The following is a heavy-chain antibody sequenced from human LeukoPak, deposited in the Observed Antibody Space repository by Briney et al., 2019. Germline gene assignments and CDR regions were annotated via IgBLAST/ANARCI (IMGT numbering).Heavy chain of an antibody. J-gene: IGHJ4*02. CDR1: GFTFSSYA. CDR3: ARDPERIAAGDTLFDY. Sequence: GGSLRLSFAASGFTFSSYAMHWVRQAPGKGLEWVAIISYDGSNKYYADSVKGRFTISRDNSKNTLYLQMNSLRAEDTAVYYCARDPERIAAGDTLFDYWGQGTLVTVSS. D-gene: IGHD6-13*01. CDR2: ISYDGSNK. V-gene: IGHV3-30-3*01.